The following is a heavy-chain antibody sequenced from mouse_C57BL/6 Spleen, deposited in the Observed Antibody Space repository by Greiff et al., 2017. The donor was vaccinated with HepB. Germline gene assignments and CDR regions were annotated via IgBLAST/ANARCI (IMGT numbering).Heavy chain of an antibody. V-gene: IGHV3-6*01. CDR2: ISYDGSN. CDR3: ARNHYYGSSYDAMDY. CDR1: GYSITSGYY. J-gene: IGHJ4*01. Sequence: EVKVEESGPGLVKPSQSLSLTCSVTGYSITSGYYWNWIRQFPGNKLEWMGYISYDGSNNYNPSLKNRISITRDTSKNQFFLKLNSVTTEDTATYYCARNHYYGSSYDAMDYWGQGTSVTVSS. D-gene: IGHD1-1*01.